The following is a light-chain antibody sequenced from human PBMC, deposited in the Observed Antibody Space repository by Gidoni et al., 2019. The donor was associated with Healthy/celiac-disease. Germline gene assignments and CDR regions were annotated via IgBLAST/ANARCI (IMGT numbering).Light chain of an antibody. CDR3: QQYDNLLLT. CDR2: DAS. CDR1: QDISNY. V-gene: IGKV1-33*01. J-gene: IGKJ4*01. Sequence: DIQMTQSPSSLSASVGDRVTITCQASQDISNYLNWYQQKTGKAPKLLIYDASNLETGVPSRFSGSGSGTDFTFTISSLQPEDIATYYCQQYDNLLLTFGGGTKLEIK.